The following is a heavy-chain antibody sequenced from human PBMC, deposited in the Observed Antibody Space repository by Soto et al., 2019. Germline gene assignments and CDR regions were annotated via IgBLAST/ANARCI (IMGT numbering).Heavy chain of an antibody. Sequence: SETLSLTCSVSGGSITGGSISRTTYYWGWMRQPPGKGLEWIASFFIGGNTYYNPSLKSRVTTSVDTSKNHFSLKLSSVTAADMSVYFCARRHGLDIDAYYWGPGILVTVSS. D-gene: IGHD3-10*01. CDR2: FFIGGNT. CDR3: ARRHGLDIDAYY. CDR1: GGSISRTTYY. V-gene: IGHV4-39*01. J-gene: IGHJ4*02.